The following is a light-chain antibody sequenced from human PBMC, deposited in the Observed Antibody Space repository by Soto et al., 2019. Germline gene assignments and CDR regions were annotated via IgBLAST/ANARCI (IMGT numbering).Light chain of an antibody. CDR2: AAS. Sequence: DIQMTQSPSSLSASVGDRVTITCRASQSISSYLNWYQQKPGKAPKLLIYAASSLQSGVPSRFSGSGSGTDFTLTISSLQPEDFAIYYCQQSYSTPWTFGQGNKVDIK. J-gene: IGKJ1*01. CDR1: QSISSY. CDR3: QQSYSTPWT. V-gene: IGKV1-39*01.